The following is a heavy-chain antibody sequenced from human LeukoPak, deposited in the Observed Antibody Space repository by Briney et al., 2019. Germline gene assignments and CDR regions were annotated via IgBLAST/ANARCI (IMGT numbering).Heavy chain of an antibody. V-gene: IGHV1-18*01. J-gene: IGHJ4*02. Sequence: WASVKVSCRASGYTFTSYGISWVRQAPGQGLEWMGWISAYNGNTNYAQKLQGRVTMTTDTSTSTAYMELRSLRSDDTAVYYCARQTPYNGNHYFDYWGQGTLVTVSS. CDR1: GYTFTSYG. CDR3: ARQTPYNGNHYFDY. CDR2: ISAYNGNT. D-gene: IGHD1-14*01.